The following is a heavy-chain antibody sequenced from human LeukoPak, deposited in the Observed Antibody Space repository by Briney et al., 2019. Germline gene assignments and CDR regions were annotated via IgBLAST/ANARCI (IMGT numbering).Heavy chain of an antibody. Sequence: GGSLRLSCAASGFTFSSYAMHWVRQAPGKGLEWVAVISYDGSNKYYADSVKGRFTISRDNSKNTLYLQMNSLRAEDTAVYYCARGPSINGGNERTFDYWSQGTLVTVSS. J-gene: IGHJ4*02. CDR2: ISYDGSNK. CDR1: GFTFSSYA. D-gene: IGHD4-23*01. V-gene: IGHV3-30*04. CDR3: ARGPSINGGNERTFDY.